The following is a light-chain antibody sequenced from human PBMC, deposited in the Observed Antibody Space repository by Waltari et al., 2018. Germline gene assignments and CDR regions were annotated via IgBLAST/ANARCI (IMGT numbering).Light chain of an antibody. CDR2: GAS. CDR1: QSVDTTF. Sequence: EIVLTQSPGTLSLSLGERATLSCRAIQSVDTTFLAWYQQKPGQAPRRLIYGASSRATGIPDRFSGFGSGTDFSLTISKLEPEDFAVYYCLHYCWPGRPFGQGTKVEIK. CDR3: LHYCWPGRP. V-gene: IGKV3-20*01. J-gene: IGKJ1*01.